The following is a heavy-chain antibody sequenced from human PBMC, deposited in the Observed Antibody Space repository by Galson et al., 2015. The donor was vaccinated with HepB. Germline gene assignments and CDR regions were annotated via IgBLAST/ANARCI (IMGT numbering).Heavy chain of an antibody. CDR2: ISSNGGST. CDR1: GFTFSSYA. D-gene: IGHD2-2*01. J-gene: IGHJ4*02. V-gene: IGHV3-64D*06. Sequence: SLRLSCAASGFTFSSYAMSWVRQAPGKGLEWVSAISSNGGSTYYADSVKGRFTISRDNSKNTLYLQMSSLRAEDTAVYYCVRGISSTLDYWGQGTLVTVSS. CDR3: VRGISSTLDY.